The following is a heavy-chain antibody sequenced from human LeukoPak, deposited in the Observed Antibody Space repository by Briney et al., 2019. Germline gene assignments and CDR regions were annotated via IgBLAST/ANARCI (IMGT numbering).Heavy chain of an antibody. J-gene: IGHJ4*02. CDR3: ASGGIYYGAAFEF. V-gene: IGHV3-20*04. Sequence: GGSLRLSCAASGFTFSSYRMHWVRQAPGKGLEWVSGINWNGGSIGYADSVKGRFTISRDNAKNSLYLQMNSLRAEDTALYYCASGGIYYGAAFEFWGQGTLVTVSS. CDR1: GFTFSSYR. D-gene: IGHD1-26*01. CDR2: INWNGGSI.